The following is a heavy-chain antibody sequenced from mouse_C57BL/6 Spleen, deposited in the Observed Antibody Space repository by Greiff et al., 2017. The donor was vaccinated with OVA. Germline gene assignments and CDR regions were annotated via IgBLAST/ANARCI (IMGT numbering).Heavy chain of an antibody. CDR3: ARKRGYDGYSFDY. V-gene: IGHV5-4*03. CDR2: ISDGGSYT. CDR1: GFTFSSYA. Sequence: EVKVVESGGGLVKPGGSLKLSCAASGFTFSSYAMSWVRQTPEKRLEWVATISDGGSYTYYPENVKGRFTITRDNTKNNLYLQLSHLKSEDTAMYYCARKRGYDGYSFDYWGQGTTLTVSS. D-gene: IGHD2-3*01. J-gene: IGHJ2*01.